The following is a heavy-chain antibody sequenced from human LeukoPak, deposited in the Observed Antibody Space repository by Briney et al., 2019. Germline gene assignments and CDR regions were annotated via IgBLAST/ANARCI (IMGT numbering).Heavy chain of an antibody. CDR2: ISASGASA. V-gene: IGHV3-23*01. CDR3: AKRQTVGHSYGQYFDS. Sequence: GGSLRLSCAASGFTFSNYAMSWVRQAPGKGLEWVSAISASGASAYYADSVRGRFTISRDNSRNTLSLRVDSLRADDTAVYYCAKRQTVGHSYGQYFDSWGQGTLVTVSS. CDR1: GFTFSNYA. D-gene: IGHD5-18*01. J-gene: IGHJ4*02.